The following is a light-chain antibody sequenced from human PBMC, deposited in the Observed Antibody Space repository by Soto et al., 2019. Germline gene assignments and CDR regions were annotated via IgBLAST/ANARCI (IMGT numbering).Light chain of an antibody. J-gene: IGKJ1*01. Sequence: EIVMTQSPATLSVSPAERATLSCRASQSVSTNLAWYQQTPGQAPRLLIFGASARATGIPARFSGSGSGTEFTLTISSLQSEDFAVYYCQQYNNWLGTFGQGTKVEIK. CDR3: QQYNNWLGT. CDR1: QSVSTN. V-gene: IGKV3-15*01. CDR2: GAS.